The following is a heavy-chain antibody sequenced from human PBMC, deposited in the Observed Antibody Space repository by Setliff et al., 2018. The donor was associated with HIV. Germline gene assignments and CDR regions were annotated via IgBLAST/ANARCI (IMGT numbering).Heavy chain of an antibody. CDR1: GGSISSGDYY. V-gene: IGHV4-31*03. CDR2: IYYTGST. CDR3: ARAPFYYGSGSYQTFDY. J-gene: IGHJ4*02. Sequence: SETLSLTCTVSGGSISSGDYYWSWIRQHPRKGLEWIGYIYYTGSTYYNPSLKSRVTISVDTSKNQFSLKLSSVTAADTAVYYCARAPFYYGSGSYQTFDYWGQGTLVTV. D-gene: IGHD3-10*01.